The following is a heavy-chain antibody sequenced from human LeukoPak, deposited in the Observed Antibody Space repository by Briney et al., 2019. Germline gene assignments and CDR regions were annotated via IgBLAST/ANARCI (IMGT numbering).Heavy chain of an antibody. Sequence: ASVKVSCKASVYTFTGYYMHWVRQAPGQGREWMGWINPNSGGTNYAQKFQGRVTMIRDTSISTAYMELSRLRSDDTAVYYCASEVEMATGFDYWGQGTLVTVSS. D-gene: IGHD5-24*01. CDR2: INPNSGGT. CDR1: VYTFTGYY. J-gene: IGHJ4*02. CDR3: ASEVEMATGFDY. V-gene: IGHV1-2*02.